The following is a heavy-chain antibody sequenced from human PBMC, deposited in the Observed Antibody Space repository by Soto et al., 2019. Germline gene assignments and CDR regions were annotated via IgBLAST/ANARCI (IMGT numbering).Heavy chain of an antibody. V-gene: IGHV2-26*01. D-gene: IGHD3-16*02. CDR2: IFSNDEK. CDR3: ARMGDYVWGSYRYPFDY. Sequence: QVTLKESGPVLVKPTETLTLTCTVSGFSLSNARMGVSWIRQPLGKALEWLAHIFSNDEKSYSTSLKSRLTISKDTSKSQVVLTMTNMDPVDTATYYCARMGDYVWGSYRYPFDYWGQGTLVTVSS. CDR1: GFSLSNARMG. J-gene: IGHJ4*02.